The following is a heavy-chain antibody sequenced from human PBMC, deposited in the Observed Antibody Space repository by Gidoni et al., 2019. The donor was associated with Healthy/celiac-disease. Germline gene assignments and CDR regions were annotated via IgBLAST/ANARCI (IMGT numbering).Heavy chain of an antibody. D-gene: IGHD6-19*01. CDR1: GFTFSSYA. CDR2: ISDDGSNK. J-gene: IGHJ4*02. CDR3: ARVIAVASADY. Sequence: QVQLVESGGGVVQPGRSLRLSCAASGFTFSSYAMHWVRQAPGKGLEWVAVISDDGSNKYYADSVKGRFTISRDNSKNTLYLQMNSLRAGDTAVYYCARVIAVASADYWGQGTLVTVSS. V-gene: IGHV3-30-3*01.